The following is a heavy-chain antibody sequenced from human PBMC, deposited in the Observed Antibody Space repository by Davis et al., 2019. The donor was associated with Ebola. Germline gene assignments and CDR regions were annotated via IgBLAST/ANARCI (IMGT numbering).Heavy chain of an antibody. Sequence: AASVKVSCKASGGTFSSYAISWVRQAPGQGLEWMGGIIPIFGTANYAQKFQGRVTITADESTSTAYMELSSLRSEDTAVYYCAVDILTAVDYWGQGTLVTVSS. CDR3: AVDILTAVDY. CDR2: IIPIFGTA. V-gene: IGHV1-69*13. J-gene: IGHJ4*02. D-gene: IGHD3-9*01. CDR1: GGTFSSYA.